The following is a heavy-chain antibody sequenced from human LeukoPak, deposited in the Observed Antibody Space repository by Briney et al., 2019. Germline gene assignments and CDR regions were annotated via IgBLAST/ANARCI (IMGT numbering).Heavy chain of an antibody. J-gene: IGHJ4*02. CDR1: GFTFSRHN. Sequence: PGGSLRLSCAGSGFTFSRHNMNWFRQAPGKGLERVSSISSSSSYIYYADSVKGRFTISRDNAKNSLYLQMNSLRAEDTAMYYCARDVSSKSFDYWGQGTLVTVSS. V-gene: IGHV3-21*01. CDR3: ARDVSSKSFDY. D-gene: IGHD2-2*01. CDR2: ISSSSSYI.